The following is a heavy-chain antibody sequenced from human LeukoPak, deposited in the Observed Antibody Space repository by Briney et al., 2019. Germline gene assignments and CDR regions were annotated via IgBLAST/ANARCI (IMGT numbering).Heavy chain of an antibody. D-gene: IGHD5-18*01. CDR1: GGSISSYY. CDR2: IYYSGST. CDR3: ARVGGYSHKD. J-gene: IGHJ4*02. V-gene: IGHV4-59*01. Sequence: SETLSLTCTVSGGSISSYYWSWIRQPPGKGQEWIGYIYYSGSTNYNPSLKSRVTISVDTSKNQFSLKLTSVTAADTAVYYCARVGGYSHKDWGQGNLVTVSS.